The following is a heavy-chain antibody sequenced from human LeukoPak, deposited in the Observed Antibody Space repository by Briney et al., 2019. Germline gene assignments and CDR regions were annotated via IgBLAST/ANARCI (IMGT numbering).Heavy chain of an antibody. Sequence: PGGSLRLSCAASGFTFSSYWMSWVRQAPGKGLEWVANIKQDGSEKYYVDSVKGRFTISRDNAKNSLYLQMNSLRAEDTAVYYCAGEFDYDILTGYHPWGQGTLVTVSS. D-gene: IGHD3-9*01. CDR1: GFTFSSYW. CDR2: IKQDGSEK. V-gene: IGHV3-7*01. CDR3: AGEFDYDILTGYHP. J-gene: IGHJ5*02.